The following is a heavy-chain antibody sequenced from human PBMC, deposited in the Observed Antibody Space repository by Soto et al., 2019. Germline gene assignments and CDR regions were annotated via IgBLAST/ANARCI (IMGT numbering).Heavy chain of an antibody. J-gene: IGHJ2*01. V-gene: IGHV4-30-2*01. Sequence: QLQLQESGSGLVKPSQTLSRTCTVSGGSISSGGYSWSWLRQPPGKGLEWIGYIFHSGSTYYNPSLKSRVTISVDGSKNLFSLELSSVTAADCAIYYCAREGGSGIPDWYFNVWGRGTLVTVSS. CDR3: AREGGSGIPDWYFNV. CDR2: IFHSGST. CDR1: GGSISSGGYS. D-gene: IGHD1-26*01.